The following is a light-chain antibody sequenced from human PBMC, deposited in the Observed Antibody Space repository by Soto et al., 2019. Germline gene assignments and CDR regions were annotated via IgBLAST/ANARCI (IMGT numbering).Light chain of an antibody. CDR3: QQYNSYPKT. CDR1: QTVVSW. J-gene: IGKJ2*01. CDR2: MAS. V-gene: IGKV1-5*03. Sequence: DVQMTQSPSTLSASIGDTVTITCRASQTVVSWLAWYHQKPGRPPKLLIYMASILESGVPSRFSGRGSGTEFTLTISGLQPDDLGTSYCQQYNSYPKTFGEGTKLDI.